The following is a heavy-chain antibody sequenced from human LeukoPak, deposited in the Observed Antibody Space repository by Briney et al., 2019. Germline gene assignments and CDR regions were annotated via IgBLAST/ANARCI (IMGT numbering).Heavy chain of an antibody. J-gene: IGHJ6*02. CDR2: IKEDESQE. CDR1: GFSFSDSW. Sequence: GGSLTLSCAASGFSFSDSWISWVRQAPGKGPEWVANIKEDESQEHYADSVKGRFTVSRDNANNSLFLQMNSLRVEDTAVYYCATYKNWVAGDVWGQGTTVSVSS. D-gene: IGHD7-27*01. V-gene: IGHV3-7*01. CDR3: ATYKNWVAGDV.